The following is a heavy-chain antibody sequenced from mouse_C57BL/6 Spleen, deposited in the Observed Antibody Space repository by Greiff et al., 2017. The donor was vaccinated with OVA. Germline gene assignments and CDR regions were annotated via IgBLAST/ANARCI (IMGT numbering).Heavy chain of an antibody. J-gene: IGHJ4*01. CDR2: IYPGSGST. CDR1: GYTFTSYW. CDR3: ARSRYDYYAMDD. Sequence: QVQLQQPGAELVKPGASVKMSCTASGYTFTSYWITWVKQRPGQGLEWIGDIYPGSGSTNYNEKFKSKATLTVDTSSSTAYRQLSSLTSEDSAVYYCARSRYDYYAMDDWGQGTSVTVSS. V-gene: IGHV1-55*01. D-gene: IGHD2-12*01.